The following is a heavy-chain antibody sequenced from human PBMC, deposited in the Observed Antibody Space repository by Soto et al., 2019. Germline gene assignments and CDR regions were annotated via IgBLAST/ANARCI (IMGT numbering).Heavy chain of an antibody. CDR2: IYYSGST. V-gene: IGHV4-39*01. J-gene: IGHJ4*02. CDR1: GGSISSSSYY. CDR3: ARLKYDSSGYYDPGSY. D-gene: IGHD3-22*01. Sequence: QLQLQESGPGLVKPSETLSLTCTVSGGSISSSSYYWGWIRQPPGKGLEWIGSIYYSGSTYYNPSLKSRVTISVDTSKNQFSLKLSSVTAADTAVYYCARLKYDSSGYYDPGSYWGQGTLVTVSS.